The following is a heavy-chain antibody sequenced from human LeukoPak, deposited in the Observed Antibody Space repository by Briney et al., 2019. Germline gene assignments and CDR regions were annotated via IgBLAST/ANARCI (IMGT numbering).Heavy chain of an antibody. J-gene: IGHJ4*02. Sequence: SETLSLTCAVYGGSFSGYYWSWIRQPPGKGLEWIGEINHSGSTNYNPSLKSRVTISVDTSRNQFSLKLSSVTAADTAVYYCARSGREDYYGSGRTFDYWGQGTLVTVSS. V-gene: IGHV4-34*01. CDR2: INHSGST. CDR1: GGSFSGYY. D-gene: IGHD3-10*01. CDR3: ARSGREDYYGSGRTFDY.